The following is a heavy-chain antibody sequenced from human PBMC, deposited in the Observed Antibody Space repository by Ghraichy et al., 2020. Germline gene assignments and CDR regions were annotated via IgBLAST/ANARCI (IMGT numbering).Heavy chain of an antibody. CDR2: ISYDGSNK. J-gene: IGHJ4*02. Sequence: GGSLRLSCAASGFTFSSYAMHWVRQAPGKGLEWVAVISYDGSNKYYADSVKGRFTISRDNSKNTLYLQMNSLRAEDTAVYYCARDMYSSGGGVFDYWGQGTLVTVSS. CDR1: GFTFSSYA. V-gene: IGHV3-30-3*01. CDR3: ARDMYSSGGGVFDY. D-gene: IGHD6-19*01.